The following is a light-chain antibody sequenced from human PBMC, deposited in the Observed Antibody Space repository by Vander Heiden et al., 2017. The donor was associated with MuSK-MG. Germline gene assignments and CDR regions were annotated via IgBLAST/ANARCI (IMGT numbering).Light chain of an antibody. CDR2: EAS. CDR3: QQYGTSPYT. V-gene: IGKV3-20*01. Sequence: EIVLTQSPGTLSLSPGESATLSCRASQSVGRNFLAWYQQKPGQAPRLLIYEASSRATGIPDRFSGSGSGTDFALTISRLKPEDFAVYYCQQYGTSPYTFGQGTKLEIK. CDR1: QSVGRNF. J-gene: IGKJ2*01.